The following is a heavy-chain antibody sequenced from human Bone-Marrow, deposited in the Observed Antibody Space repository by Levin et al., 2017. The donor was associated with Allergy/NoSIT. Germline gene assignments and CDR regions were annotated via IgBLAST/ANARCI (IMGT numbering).Heavy chain of an antibody. CDR3: ARASLRYSTGWYYFDY. CDR1: GFIFSDHY. D-gene: IGHD6-19*01. V-gene: IGHV3-11*01. J-gene: IGHJ4*02. Sequence: GGSLRLSCAASGFIFSDHYMSWIRQAPGKGLEWVSYIGSSGYPIYYADSVKGRFTISRDNPNKSLYLQMNSLRVEDTAVYYCARASLRYSTGWYYFDYWGEGTLVTVSS. CDR2: IGSSGYPI.